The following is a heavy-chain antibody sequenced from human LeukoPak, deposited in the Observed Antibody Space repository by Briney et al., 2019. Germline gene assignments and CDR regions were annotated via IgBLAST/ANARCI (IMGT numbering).Heavy chain of an antibody. Sequence: SVKVSCKASVGTFSSYAISWVRQAPGQGLEWMGKIIPIFGIANYAQKFQGRVTITADTSTSTAYMELSSLRSEDTAVYYCARAPDLYDSSGYLAYWGQGTLVTVSS. CDR3: ARAPDLYDSSGYLAY. CDR1: VGTFSSYA. CDR2: IIPIFGIA. V-gene: IGHV1-69*04. D-gene: IGHD3-22*01. J-gene: IGHJ4*02.